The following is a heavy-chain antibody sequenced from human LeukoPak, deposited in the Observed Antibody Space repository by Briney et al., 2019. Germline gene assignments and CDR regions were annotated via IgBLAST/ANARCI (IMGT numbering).Heavy chain of an antibody. CDR1: GGSISSYY. CDR2: IYTSGST. Sequence: SATLSLTCTVSGGSISSYYWSWIRQPAGKGLEWIGRIYTSGSTNYNPSLKSRVTMSVDTSKNQFSLKLSSVTAADTAVYYCARDKHSSWDFDYWGQGTLVTVSS. D-gene: IGHD6-13*01. CDR3: ARDKHSSWDFDY. J-gene: IGHJ4*02. V-gene: IGHV4-4*07.